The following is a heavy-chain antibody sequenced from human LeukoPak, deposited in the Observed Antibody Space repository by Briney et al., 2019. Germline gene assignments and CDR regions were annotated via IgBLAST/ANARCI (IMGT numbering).Heavy chain of an antibody. V-gene: IGHV3-23*01. Sequence: PGGSLRLSCAASGFTFSTYAMSWVRQTPGKGLEWVSAISGSNPATYHADSVKGRFTISRDNSKNTLHLQMDSLRAEDTAIYYCAKASLGHCSGAFCYHFDYWGQGTPVTVSS. J-gene: IGHJ4*02. CDR2: ISGSNPAT. D-gene: IGHD2-15*01. CDR3: AKASLGHCSGAFCYHFDY. CDR1: GFTFSTYA.